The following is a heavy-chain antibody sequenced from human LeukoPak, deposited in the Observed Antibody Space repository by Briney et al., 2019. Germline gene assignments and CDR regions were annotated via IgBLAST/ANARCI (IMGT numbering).Heavy chain of an antibody. J-gene: IGHJ4*02. CDR2: MNPNSGNT. Sequence: ASVKVSCKASGYTFTSYDINWVRQATGQGLEWMGWMNPNSGNTGYAQKFQGRVTMTRNTSISTAYMELSSLRSEDTAVYYCARADVYASYAGYWGQGTLVTVSS. CDR3: ARADVYASYAGY. CDR1: GYTFTSYD. D-gene: IGHD1-26*01. V-gene: IGHV1-8*01.